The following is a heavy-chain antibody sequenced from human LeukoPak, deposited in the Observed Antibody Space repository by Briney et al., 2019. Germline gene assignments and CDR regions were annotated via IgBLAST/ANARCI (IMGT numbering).Heavy chain of an antibody. CDR3: ARDETEVGATVWFDP. Sequence: SETLSLTCTVSGGSISSGGYYWSWIRQHPGKGLEWIGYIYYSGSTYYNPSLKSRVTISVDTSKNQFSLKLSSVTAADTAVYYCARDETEVGATVWFDPWGQGTLVTVSS. CDR2: IYYSGST. J-gene: IGHJ5*02. V-gene: IGHV4-31*03. CDR1: GGSISSGGYY. D-gene: IGHD1-26*01.